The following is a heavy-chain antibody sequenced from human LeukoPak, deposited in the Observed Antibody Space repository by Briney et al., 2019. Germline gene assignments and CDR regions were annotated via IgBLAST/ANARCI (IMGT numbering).Heavy chain of an antibody. CDR3: ARSLQQPSPFFDY. Sequence: PSETLSLTCTVSGYSISSGYYWGWIRQPPGKGLEWIGSIYHSGSTYYNPSLKSRVTISVDTSKNQFSLKLSSVTAADTAVYYCARSLQQPSPFFDYWGQGTLVTVSS. CDR1: GYSISSGYY. V-gene: IGHV4-38-2*02. D-gene: IGHD5-18*01. CDR2: IYHSGST. J-gene: IGHJ4*02.